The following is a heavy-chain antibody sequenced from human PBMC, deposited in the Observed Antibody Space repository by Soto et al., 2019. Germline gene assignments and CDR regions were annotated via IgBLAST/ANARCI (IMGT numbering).Heavy chain of an antibody. CDR1: GFTVSSNY. V-gene: IGHV3-53*04. J-gene: IGHJ6*03. CDR2: IYSGGST. Sequence: EVQLVESGGGLVQPGGSLRLSCAASGFTVSSNYMSWVRQAPGKGLEWVSVIYSGGSTYYADSVKGRFTISRHNSKNTRYLQMNSLRAEDTAVYYCARVGDFGGWYMDVWGKGTTVTVSS. CDR3: ARVGDFGGWYMDV. D-gene: IGHD3-16*01.